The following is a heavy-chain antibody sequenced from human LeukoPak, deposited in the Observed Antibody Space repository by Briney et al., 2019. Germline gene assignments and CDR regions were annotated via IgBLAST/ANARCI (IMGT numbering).Heavy chain of an antibody. CDR3: AKRDGYNYGY. CDR1: GFTFSSYA. CDR2: ISGSGGST. J-gene: IGHJ4*02. Sequence: PGRSLRLSCAASGFTFSSYAMHWVRQAPGKGREWVSAISGSGGSTYYADSVKGRFTISRDNSKNTLYLQMNSLRAEDTAVYYCAKRDGYNYGYWGQGTLVTVSS. D-gene: IGHD5-24*01. V-gene: IGHV3-23*01.